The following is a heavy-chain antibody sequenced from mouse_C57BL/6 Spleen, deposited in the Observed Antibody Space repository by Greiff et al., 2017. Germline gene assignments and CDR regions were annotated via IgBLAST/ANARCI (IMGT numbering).Heavy chain of an antibody. D-gene: IGHD2-3*01. J-gene: IGHJ4*01. CDR1: GYTFTSYG. CDR3: ARWLLRPYYAMDY. V-gene: IGHV1-81*01. CDR2: IYPRSGNT. Sequence: VKLMESGAELARPGASVKLSCKASGYTFTSYGISWVKQRTGQGLEWIGEIYPRSGNTYYNEKFKGKATLTADKSSSTAYMELRSLTSEDSAVYFCARWLLRPYYAMDYWGQGTSVTVSS.